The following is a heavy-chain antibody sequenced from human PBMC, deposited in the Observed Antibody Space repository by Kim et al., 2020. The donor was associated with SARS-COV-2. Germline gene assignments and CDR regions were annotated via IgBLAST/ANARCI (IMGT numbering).Heavy chain of an antibody. Sequence: GESLKISCKAFGYSFTTYWIAWVRQVPGKGLEWMGIINGGDSDTRYNPSFQDHVTMSADKAISTAYLQWSSLQAPDSAIYYCARHTGNGSYHGASDIWGQETLVGVYS. J-gene: IGHJ3*02. CDR2: INGGDSDT. V-gene: IGHV5-51*01. CDR1: GYSFTTYW. CDR3: ARHTGNGSYHGASDI. D-gene: IGHD3-10*01.